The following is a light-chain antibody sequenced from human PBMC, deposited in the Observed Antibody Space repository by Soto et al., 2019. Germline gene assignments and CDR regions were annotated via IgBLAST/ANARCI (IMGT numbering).Light chain of an antibody. CDR2: DVS. CDR3: QQRSSWSWT. Sequence: EIVLTQSPAILSLSPGERATLSCRARQSVSGYLAWYQQKPGRAPRLLIYDVSKRAPGIPARFSGSGSGTEFTLTISSLEPEDFAVYYCQQRSSWSWTFGQGTKVDIK. J-gene: IGKJ1*01. V-gene: IGKV3-11*01. CDR1: QSVSGY.